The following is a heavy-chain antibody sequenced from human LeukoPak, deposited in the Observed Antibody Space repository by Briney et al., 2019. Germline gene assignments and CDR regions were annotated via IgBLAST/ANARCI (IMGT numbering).Heavy chain of an antibody. Sequence: GSLRLSCAASGFTFSSYSMNWVRQAPGKGLEWVSGISGSGDSTYYADSVKGRFTISRDNSKNTLYLQMNSLRAEDTALYYCARDRDWGAFDPWGQGTLVTVSS. CDR1: GFTFSSYS. J-gene: IGHJ5*02. D-gene: IGHD3/OR15-3a*01. V-gene: IGHV3-23*01. CDR3: ARDRDWGAFDP. CDR2: ISGSGDST.